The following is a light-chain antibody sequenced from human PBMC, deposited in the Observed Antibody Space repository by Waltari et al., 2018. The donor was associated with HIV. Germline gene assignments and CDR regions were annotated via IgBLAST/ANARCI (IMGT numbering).Light chain of an antibody. CDR3: QQAHSLPWT. Sequence: QITQSPSLVSASVVDRVTITCQTSQSISTWLSWYQQKPGTAPTLLIFASSTLHSGIPGRFSGSGSGTNFTLSISNIQPDDFAIYHCQQAHSLPWTFGQGTKVE. CDR2: ASS. CDR1: QSISTW. J-gene: IGKJ1*01. V-gene: IGKV1-12*01.